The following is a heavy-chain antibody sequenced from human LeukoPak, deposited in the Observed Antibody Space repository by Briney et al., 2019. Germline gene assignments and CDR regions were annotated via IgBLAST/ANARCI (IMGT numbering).Heavy chain of an antibody. CDR2: IYYSGST. V-gene: IGHV4-39*01. J-gene: IGHJ3*02. CDR1: GGSISSSSYY. CDR3: ARVCDYDILTGYYDRCAFDI. Sequence: SETLSLTCTVSGGSISSSSYYWGWIRQPPGKGLEWIGSIYYSGSTYYNPSLKSRVTISVDTSKNQFSLKLSSVTAADTAVYYCARVCDYDILTGYYDRCAFDIWGQGTMVTVSS. D-gene: IGHD3-9*01.